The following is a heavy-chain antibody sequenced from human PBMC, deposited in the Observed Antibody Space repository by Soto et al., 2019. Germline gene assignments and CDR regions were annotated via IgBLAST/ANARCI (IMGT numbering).Heavy chain of an antibody. V-gene: IGHV4-31*03. CDR1: GGSISSGGYY. J-gene: IGHJ4*02. D-gene: IGHD6-13*01. CDR3: ARDGGSVAAAGRSDY. CDR2: IYYSGST. Sequence: SETLSLTCTVSGGSISSGGYYWSWIRQHPGKGLEWIGYIYYSGSTYYNPSLKSRVTISVDTSKNQFSLKLSSVTAADTAVYYCARDGGSVAAAGRSDYWGQGTLVTVSS.